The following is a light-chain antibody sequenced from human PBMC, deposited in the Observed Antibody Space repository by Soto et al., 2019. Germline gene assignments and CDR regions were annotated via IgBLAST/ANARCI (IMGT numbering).Light chain of an antibody. J-gene: IGLJ1*01. CDR3: SSYTSTTTRV. Sequence: QSALTQPASVSGSPGQSITISCTGTSSDVGGSNYVSWYQQLPGKAPKLMIYDVSDRPSGVSNRFSGSKSGNTASLTISGLQAEDEADYSCSSYTSTTTRVFGTGTKVTVL. V-gene: IGLV2-14*01. CDR1: SSDVGGSNY. CDR2: DVS.